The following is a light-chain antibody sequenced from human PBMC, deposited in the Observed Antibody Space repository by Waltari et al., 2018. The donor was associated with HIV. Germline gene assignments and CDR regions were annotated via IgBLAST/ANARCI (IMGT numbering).Light chain of an antibody. CDR3: QDSLTFT. CDR1: QSLGIW. CDR2: KTS. V-gene: IGKV1-5*03. Sequence: DIQVTQSPSTLSASAGDSVTITCRASQSLGIWLAWYQQKPGKAPKLLIYKTSTLEIGVPSRFSGSRSGTEFTLTINSLEPDDFATYYCQDSLTFTFGPGTKVDL. J-gene: IGKJ3*01.